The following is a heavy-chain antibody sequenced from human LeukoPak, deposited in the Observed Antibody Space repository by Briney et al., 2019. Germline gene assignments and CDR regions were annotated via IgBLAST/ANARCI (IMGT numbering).Heavy chain of an antibody. CDR2: IYPNNGAT. CDR3: ARDGPAQMVEFDY. V-gene: IGHV1-2*02. Sequence: GDSVTVSCKASGYTFSGTGWYLYWLRQAPGQGLEGLGWIYPNNGATAYAQKFQGRVAMTRDTSISTAYLELRRLRPDDTAVYYCARDGPAQMVEFDYWGQGTLVTVSS. CDR1: GYTFSGTGWY. D-gene: IGHD3-10*01. J-gene: IGHJ4*02.